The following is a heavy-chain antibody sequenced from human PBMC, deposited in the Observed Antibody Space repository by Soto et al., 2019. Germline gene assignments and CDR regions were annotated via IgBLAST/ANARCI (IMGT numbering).Heavy chain of an antibody. V-gene: IGHV1-3*05. D-gene: IGHD6-6*01. CDR1: GYTFTSYA. J-gene: IGHJ4*02. CDR2: INAGNGNT. CDR3: ARAPGGSSSFVDY. Sequence: QVPLVQSGAEEKKPGASVKVSCKASGYTFTSYAMHWVRQAPGQRLEWMGWINAGNGNTKYSQKFQGRVTMTRDTPASTAYMELSSLRSEDTAVYYCARAPGGSSSFVDYWGQGTLVTVSS.